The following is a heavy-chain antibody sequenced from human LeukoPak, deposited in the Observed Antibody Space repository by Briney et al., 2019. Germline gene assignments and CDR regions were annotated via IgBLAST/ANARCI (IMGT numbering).Heavy chain of an antibody. Sequence: SETLSLTCTGSGGSISSYYWSWIRQPPGKGLEWIGYIYYSGSTNYNPSLKSRVTISVDTSKNQFSLKLSSVTAADTAVYYCARDGDSEGATGFDPWGQGTLVTVSS. D-gene: IGHD1-26*01. CDR1: GGSISSYY. V-gene: IGHV4-59*01. CDR3: ARDGDSEGATGFDP. J-gene: IGHJ5*02. CDR2: IYYSGST.